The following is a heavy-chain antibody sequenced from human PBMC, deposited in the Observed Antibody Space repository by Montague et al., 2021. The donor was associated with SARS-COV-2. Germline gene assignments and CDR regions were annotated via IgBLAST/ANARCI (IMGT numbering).Heavy chain of an antibody. V-gene: IGHV4-39*07. CDR3: ARESLHLTGYYNDYFDY. CDR1: GAPISGSSDY. D-gene: IGHD3-9*01. Sequence: SETLSLTCTVTGAPISGSSDYWGWIRQSPGKGLEWIGRIYTSGSTNYNPSLKSRVTISVDTSKNQFSLKLSSVTAADTAVYYCARESLHLTGYYNDYFDYWGQGTLVTVSS. J-gene: IGHJ4*02. CDR2: IYTSGST.